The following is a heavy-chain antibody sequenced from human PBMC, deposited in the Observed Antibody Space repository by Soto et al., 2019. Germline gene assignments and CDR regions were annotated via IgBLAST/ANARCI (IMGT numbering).Heavy chain of an antibody. D-gene: IGHD3-9*01. J-gene: IGHJ3*02. CDR1: GFTFSNAW. CDR3: TTLRSWAFDI. Sequence: QLVESGGGLVKPGGSLRLSCAASGFTFSNAWMSWVRQAPGKGLEWVGRIKSKSDGGTTDYAALVKGRFSISRDDSKNTLYVQMNSLKTEDTAVYYGTTLRSWAFDIWGQGTMVTVSS. CDR2: IKSKSDGGTT. V-gene: IGHV3-15*01.